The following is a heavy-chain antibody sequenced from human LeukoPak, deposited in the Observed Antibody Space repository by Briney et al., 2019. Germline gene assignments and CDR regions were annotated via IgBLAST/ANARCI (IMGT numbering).Heavy chain of an antibody. V-gene: IGHV3-15*01. J-gene: IGHJ4*02. CDR2: IKSKTDGVTT. CDR1: GFPFSNAW. Sequence: TAGGSLKLSSAASGFPFSNAWMSWGRQAPGKGLEWVCRIKSKTDGVTTDYAAPVKGRFTISRDDSKNTLYLQMNSLKTEDTAVYYCTLDTGWYGLDYWGQGTLVTVSS. D-gene: IGHD6-19*01. CDR3: TLDTGWYGLDY.